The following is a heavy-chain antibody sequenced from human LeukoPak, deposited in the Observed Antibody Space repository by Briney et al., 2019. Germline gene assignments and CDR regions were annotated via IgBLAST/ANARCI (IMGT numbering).Heavy chain of an antibody. CDR3: ARARTNSSGPENQASYYYYGMDV. CDR1: GGSIRSYY. Sequence: SETLSLTCTVSGGSIRSYYWSWIRQPPGKGLEWIGYIYYSGSTNYNPSLKSRVTISVDTSKNQFSLKLSSVTAADTAVYYCARARTNSSGPENQASYYYYGMDVWGQGTMVTVSS. CDR2: IYYSGST. V-gene: IGHV4-59*01. J-gene: IGHJ6*02. D-gene: IGHD6-19*01.